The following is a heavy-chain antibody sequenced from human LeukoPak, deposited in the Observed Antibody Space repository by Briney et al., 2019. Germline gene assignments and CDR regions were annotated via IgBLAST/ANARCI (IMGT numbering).Heavy chain of an antibody. V-gene: IGHV3-74*01. J-gene: IGHJ6*02. CDR2: INSGGTTT. D-gene: IGHD6-19*01. CDR1: GFTFSIYW. Sequence: GGSLRLSCVASGFTFSIYWMHWVRQAPGKGLVWVSRINSGGTTTSYADSVKGRFTISRDNVKNTLYLQMNSLRAEDTAVYYCASSGDSGWYYDYYYGMDVWGQGTTVTVSS. CDR3: ASSGDSGWYYDYYYGMDV.